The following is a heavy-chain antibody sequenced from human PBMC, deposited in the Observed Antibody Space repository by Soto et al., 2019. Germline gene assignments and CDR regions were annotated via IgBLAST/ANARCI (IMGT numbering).Heavy chain of an antibody. D-gene: IGHD4-4*01. CDR3: ARVPLLWTTVTSYYYYFYGMDV. CDR1: GGSFSGYY. Sequence: SETLSLTCAVYGGSFSGYYWSWIRQPPGKGLEGIGEINHSGSTNYNPSLKSRVTISVDTSKNQFSLKLSSVTAADTAVYYCARVPLLWTTVTSYYYYFYGMDVWGQGTTVTVSS. J-gene: IGHJ6*02. CDR2: INHSGST. V-gene: IGHV4-34*01.